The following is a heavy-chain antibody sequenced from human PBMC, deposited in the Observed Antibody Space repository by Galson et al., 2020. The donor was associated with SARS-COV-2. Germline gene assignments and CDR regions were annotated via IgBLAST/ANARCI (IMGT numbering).Heavy chain of an antibody. V-gene: IGHV3-11*01. CDR2: MTSSGRTT. J-gene: IGHJ3*02. Sequence: GGSLRLSCAASGFTFRDYYMSWIRQAPGKGLEWISYMTSSGRTTSYADSVKGRFTISRDNAKNSLYLQMNSLRADDTAVYYCAREAQAAFDIWGQGTLVTVSS. CDR1: GFTFRDYY. CDR3: AREAQAAFDI.